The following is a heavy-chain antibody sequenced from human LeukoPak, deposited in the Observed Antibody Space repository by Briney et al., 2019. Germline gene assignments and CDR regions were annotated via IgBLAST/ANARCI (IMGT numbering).Heavy chain of an antibody. D-gene: IGHD3-10*01. CDR1: GYTFTSYD. V-gene: IGHV1-8*01. CDR3: ARGRAGSGRIDWFDP. J-gene: IGHJ5*02. CDR2: MNPNSGNT. Sequence: ASVKVSCKASGYTFTSYDINWVRQATGQGHEWMGWMNPNSGNTGYAQKFQGRVTMTRNTSISTAYMELSGLRSEDTAVYYCARGRAGSGRIDWFDPWGQGTLVTVSS.